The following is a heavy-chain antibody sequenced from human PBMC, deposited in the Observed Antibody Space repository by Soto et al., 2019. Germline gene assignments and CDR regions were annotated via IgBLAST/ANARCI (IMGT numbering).Heavy chain of an antibody. CDR3: ARAGVRNTNGVCYDP. J-gene: IGHJ5*02. V-gene: IGHV4-59*01. D-gene: IGHD2-8*01. CDR1: CGSIISYY. Sequence: SETLSLTCTFSCGSIISYYWSWIRQPPGKGLEWIGYIYYSGSTNYNPSLKSRVTISVDTSKNQFSLKLSSVTAADTAVYYCARAGVRNTNGVCYDPWGQGTLVTVSS. CDR2: IYYSGST.